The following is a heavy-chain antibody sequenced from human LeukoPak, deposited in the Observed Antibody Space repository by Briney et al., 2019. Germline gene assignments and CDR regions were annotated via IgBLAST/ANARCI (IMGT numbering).Heavy chain of an antibody. Sequence: SETLSLTCTVSGYSISTGYYWVWIRQSPGKGLEWVGSIYHSGSTYYNPSLKSRVTISIDMSKNQFSLKVNSVTAADTAVYYCARQSYDSSGYSDYWGQGNLVTVSP. J-gene: IGHJ4*02. D-gene: IGHD3-22*01. CDR3: ARQSYDSSGYSDY. V-gene: IGHV4-38-2*02. CDR1: GYSISTGYY. CDR2: IYHSGST.